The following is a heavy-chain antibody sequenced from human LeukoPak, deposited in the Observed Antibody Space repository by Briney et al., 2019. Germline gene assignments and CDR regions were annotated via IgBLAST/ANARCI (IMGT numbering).Heavy chain of an antibody. Sequence: PSGTLSLTCAVSGGSISSSNWWSWVRQPPGKGLEWIGEIYHSGSTNYNPSLKSRVTISVDKSKNQFSLKLSSVTAADTAVYYCAREIERDDSSGYYYYDYWGQGTLVTVSS. CDR1: GGSISSSNW. D-gene: IGHD3-22*01. CDR2: IYHSGST. CDR3: AREIERDDSSGYYYYDY. J-gene: IGHJ4*02. V-gene: IGHV4-4*02.